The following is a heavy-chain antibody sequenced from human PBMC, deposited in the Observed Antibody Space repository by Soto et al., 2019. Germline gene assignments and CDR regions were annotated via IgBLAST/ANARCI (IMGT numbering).Heavy chain of an antibody. Sequence: QVQLVESGGGVVQPGRSLRLSCAASGFTFSSYGMHWVRQAPGKGLEWVAVISYDGSNKYYADSVKGRFTISRDNSKNTLYLKMNSLRAEDTAVYYCAKDSRLDSWGQGTLVTVSS. CDR2: ISYDGSNK. CDR3: AKDSRLDS. V-gene: IGHV3-30*18. J-gene: IGHJ4*02. CDR1: GFTFSSYG.